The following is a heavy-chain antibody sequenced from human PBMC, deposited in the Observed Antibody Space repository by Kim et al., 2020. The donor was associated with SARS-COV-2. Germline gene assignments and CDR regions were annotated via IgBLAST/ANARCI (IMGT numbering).Heavy chain of an antibody. J-gene: IGHJ2*01. Sequence: SQTLSLICDISGDSVSSNSAAWNWIRQSPSRGLEWLGRTYFRSKYYNDFAISVKSRIIISPDTSKNQFSLQLNSVTPEDTAVYYCARSGSSGHWYFDLWGRGTLVTVSS. CDR3: ARSGSSGHWYFDL. CDR2: TYFRSKYYN. V-gene: IGHV6-1*01. D-gene: IGHD1-26*01. CDR1: GDSVSSNSAA.